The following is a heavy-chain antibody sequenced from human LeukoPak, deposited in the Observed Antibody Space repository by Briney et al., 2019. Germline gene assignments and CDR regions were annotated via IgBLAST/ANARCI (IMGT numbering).Heavy chain of an antibody. Sequence: QPGGFLRLSCTASGFICSDYALSWARQAPGKGLEWVAGISSSGSGGNTYYADSVKGRFTISRDTSKNILFLQMNTLRAEDTAIYYCAKDRTVGASYWYFDLWGRGTLVTVSS. D-gene: IGHD1-26*01. CDR3: AKDRTVGASYWYFDL. J-gene: IGHJ2*01. CDR2: ISSSGSGGNT. CDR1: GFICSDYA. V-gene: IGHV3-23*01.